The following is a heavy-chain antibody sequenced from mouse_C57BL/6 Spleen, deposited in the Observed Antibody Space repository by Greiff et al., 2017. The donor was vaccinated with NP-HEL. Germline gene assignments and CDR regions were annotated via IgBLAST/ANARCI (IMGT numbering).Heavy chain of an antibody. CDR2: IDPNSGGT. CDR1: GYTFTSYW. CDR3: ARGAITTVVATNYFDY. Sequence: QVQLQQSGAELVKPGASVKLSCKASGYTFTSYWMHWVKQRPGRGLEWIGRIDPNSGGTKYNEKFKSKATLTVDKPSSTAYMQLSSLTSEDSAVYYCARGAITTVVATNYFDYWGQGTTLTVSS. V-gene: IGHV1-72*01. D-gene: IGHD1-1*01. J-gene: IGHJ2*01.